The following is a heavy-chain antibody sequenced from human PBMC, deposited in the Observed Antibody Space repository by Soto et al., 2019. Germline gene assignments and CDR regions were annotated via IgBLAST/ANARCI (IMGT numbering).Heavy chain of an antibody. D-gene: IGHD6-19*01. CDR3: ARREQSDYYYMDV. V-gene: IGHV3-64*01. Sequence: EVQLVESRGGLVQPGGSLRLSCAASGFTFSNYAMDWVRQAPGKVLEYVSGISSNGVGTYYANSVKDRFTISRDNSKNTLYLQMGSQRAEDMAVYYCARREQSDYYYMDVWGKGTSVTVSS. J-gene: IGHJ6*03. CDR2: ISSNGVGT. CDR1: GFTFSNYA.